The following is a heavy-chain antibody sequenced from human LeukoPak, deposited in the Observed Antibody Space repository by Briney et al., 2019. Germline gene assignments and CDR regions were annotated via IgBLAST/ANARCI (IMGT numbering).Heavy chain of an antibody. CDR1: GFTNTNSS. Sequence: SVKVSCKASGFTNTNSSVQWVRQARGQRPEWIGWIVVGTGKTNYAQRLQERVTITRDMSTGTVDMALSSLRSEDTAVYYCAATSIRMVQRIIYYGKDVWGQGTTVTVSS. CDR3: AATSIRMVQRIIYYGKDV. CDR2: IVVGTGKT. J-gene: IGHJ6*02. D-gene: IGHD3-10*01. V-gene: IGHV1-58*01.